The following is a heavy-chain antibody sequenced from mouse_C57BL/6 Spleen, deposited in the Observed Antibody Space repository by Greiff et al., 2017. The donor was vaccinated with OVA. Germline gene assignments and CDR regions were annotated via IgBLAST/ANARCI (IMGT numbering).Heavy chain of an antibody. Sequence: VQLQESGAELVRPGTSVKVSCKASGYAFTNYLIEWVKQRPGQGLEWIGVINPGSGGTNYNEKFKGKATLTADKSSSTAYMQLSSLTAEDSAVYFCERRVDYDVGAMDYWGQGTSVTVSS. CDR3: ERRVDYDVGAMDY. D-gene: IGHD2-4*01. CDR2: INPGSGGT. CDR1: GYAFTNYL. J-gene: IGHJ4*01. V-gene: IGHV1-54*01.